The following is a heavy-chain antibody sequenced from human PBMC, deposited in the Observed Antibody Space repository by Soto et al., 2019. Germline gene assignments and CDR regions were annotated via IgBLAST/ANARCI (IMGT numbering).Heavy chain of an antibody. CDR2: ISSSSSYT. Sequence: QVQLVESGGGLVKPGGSLRLSCAASGFTFSDYYMSWIRQAPGKGPEWVSYISSSSSYTKYADSVKGRFIVSRDNAKISLYMRMNSLRAEDTAVYYCARDLRDISAAGISANWYFDLWGRGTLVTVSS. CDR3: ARDLRDISAAGISANWYFDL. V-gene: IGHV3-11*06. J-gene: IGHJ2*01. D-gene: IGHD6-13*01. CDR1: GFTFSDYY.